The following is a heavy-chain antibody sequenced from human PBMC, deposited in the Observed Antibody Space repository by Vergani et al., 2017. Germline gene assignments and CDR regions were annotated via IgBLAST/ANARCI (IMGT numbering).Heavy chain of an antibody. Sequence: QVQLVQSGAEVKKPGASVKVSCKASGYTFSIYYMPWVRPAPGPGLEWMGRIIPILGIANYAQKFQGRVTLTADKSTSTAYMEPSSLRSKDPAVYYCARDSGYSNYDWFDPWGQGTLVTGSS. CDR1: GYTFSIYY. V-gene: IGHV1-69*04. CDR3: ARDSGYSNYDWFDP. CDR2: IIPILGIA. J-gene: IGHJ5*02. D-gene: IGHD4-11*01.